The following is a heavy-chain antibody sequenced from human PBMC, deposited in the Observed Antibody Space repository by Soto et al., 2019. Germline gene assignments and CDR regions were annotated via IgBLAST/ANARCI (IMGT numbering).Heavy chain of an antibody. CDR1: GYTFTNYE. CDR2: MNPGSGNT. V-gene: IGHV1-8*01. CDR3: ARMAASGSLNWFDP. Sequence: QVQLVQSGAEVKKPGASVKVSCKASGYTFTNYEINWVRQATGQGLEWMGWMNPGSGNTGYAHKFQGSVTMTRNISISTAYMELRRLGSDATAIYYCARMAASGSLNWFDPWGQATLVTVSS. J-gene: IGHJ5*02. D-gene: IGHD3-10*01.